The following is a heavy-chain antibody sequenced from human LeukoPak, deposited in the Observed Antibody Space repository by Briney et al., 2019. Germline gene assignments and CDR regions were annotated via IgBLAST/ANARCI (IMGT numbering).Heavy chain of an antibody. Sequence: ASVKVSCKASGYTFTRYYMHWVRQAPGQGLEWMGWINPNSGGTNYAQKVQGRVTMTRDTSISTAYMELSRVRSDDTAVYYCARDGVVVVPAADVLNHDFWSALSGYYYYYMDVWGKGTTVTVSS. CDR3: ARDGVVVVPAADVLNHDFWSALSGYYYYYMDV. CDR2: INPNSGGT. D-gene: IGHD2-2*01. J-gene: IGHJ6*03. CDR1: GYTFTRYY. V-gene: IGHV1-2*02.